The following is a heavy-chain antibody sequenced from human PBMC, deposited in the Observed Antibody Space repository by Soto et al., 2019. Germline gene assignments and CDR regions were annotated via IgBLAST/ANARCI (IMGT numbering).Heavy chain of an antibody. D-gene: IGHD6-13*01. Sequence: EVQLVESGGGLVQPGGSLRLSCAASGFTVSSNYMSWVRQAPGKGLEWVSVIYSGGSTYYADSVKGRFTISRDNSKNTLYLEMPSRRAEDTAVSYCARDAHSSSCYGSLGNYGMYFWGQGTTVTVSS. J-gene: IGHJ6*02. CDR3: ARDAHSSSCYGSLGNYGMYF. V-gene: IGHV3-66*01. CDR2: IYSGGST. CDR1: GFTVSSNY.